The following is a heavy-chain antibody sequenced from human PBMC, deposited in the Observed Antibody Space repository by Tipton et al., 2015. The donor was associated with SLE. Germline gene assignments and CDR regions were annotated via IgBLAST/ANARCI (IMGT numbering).Heavy chain of an antibody. CDR3: ARDSGNWNYGRLFYFDY. V-gene: IGHV4-39*07. D-gene: IGHD1-7*01. CDR2: IYYSGST. Sequence: TLSLTCTVSGGSISSSSYYWGWIRQPPGKGLEWIGSIYYSGSTYYNPSLKSRVTISVDTSKNQFSLKLSSVTAADTAVYYCARDSGNWNYGRLFYFDYWGQGTLVTVSS. CDR1: GGSISSSSYY. J-gene: IGHJ4*02.